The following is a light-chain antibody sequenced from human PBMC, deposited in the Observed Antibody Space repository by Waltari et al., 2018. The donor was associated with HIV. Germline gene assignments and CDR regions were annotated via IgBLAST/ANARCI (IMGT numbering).Light chain of an antibody. CDR2: DVS. J-gene: IGLJ3*02. V-gene: IGLV2-11*01. CDR1: SSDVGSYNY. Sequence: QSSLTQPRSVSGSPGQSVTISCSGTSSDVGSYNYVSWYQQHPGKAPKVMIYDVSKRPSGFPDRSPGSKSGKTASLTISGLQAEDEADYYCCSYAGMYTWVFGGGTKLTVL. CDR3: CSYAGMYTWV.